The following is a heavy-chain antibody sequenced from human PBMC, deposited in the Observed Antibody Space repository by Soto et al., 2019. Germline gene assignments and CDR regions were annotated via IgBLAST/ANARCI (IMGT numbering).Heavy chain of an antibody. V-gene: IGHV1-69*06. J-gene: IGHJ4*02. CDR3: ASSNYYDSSGYYSQIGY. CDR1: GGTFSSYA. CDR2: IIPIFGTA. Sequence: SVKVSCKASGGTFSSYAISWVRQAPGQGLEWMGGIIPIFGTANYAQKFQGRVTITADKSTSTAYMELSSLRSEDTAVYYCASSNYYDSSGYYSQIGYWGQGTLVTVS. D-gene: IGHD3-22*01.